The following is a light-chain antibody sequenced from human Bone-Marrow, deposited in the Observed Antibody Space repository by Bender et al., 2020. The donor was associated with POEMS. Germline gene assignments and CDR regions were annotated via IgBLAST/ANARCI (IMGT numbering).Light chain of an antibody. J-gene: IGLJ3*02. CDR3: SSYTSSSTLNWV. V-gene: IGLV2-8*01. CDR2: EVT. CDR1: GRDISAYNL. Sequence: QSALTQPPSASGSPGQSVTISCTGTGRDISAYNLVSWYQQHPGKAPKLLIYEVTQRPSGVPDRFSGSKSGDTASLTVSGLQADDEADYFCSSYTSSSTLNWVFGGGTKLTVL.